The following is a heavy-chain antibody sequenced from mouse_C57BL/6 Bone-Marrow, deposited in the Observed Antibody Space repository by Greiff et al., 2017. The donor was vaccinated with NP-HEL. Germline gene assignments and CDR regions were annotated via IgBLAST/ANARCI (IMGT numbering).Heavy chain of an antibody. D-gene: IGHD1-1*01. CDR2: INPNNGGT. CDR1: GYTFTDYN. Sequence: EVQLQQSGPELVKPGASVKIPCKASGYTFTDYNMDWVKQSHGKSLEWIGDINPNNGGTIYNQKFKGKATLTVDKSSSTAYMELRSLTSEDTAVYYCARAGIYYYGGDWYVDGWGTGTTVTVS. J-gene: IGHJ1*03. V-gene: IGHV1-18*01. CDR3: ARAGIYYYGGDWYVDG.